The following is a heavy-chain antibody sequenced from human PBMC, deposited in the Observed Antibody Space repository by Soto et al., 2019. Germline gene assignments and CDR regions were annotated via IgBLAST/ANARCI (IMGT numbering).Heavy chain of an antibody. CDR2: SGDRRTSYST. J-gene: IGHJ6*02. D-gene: IGHD1-1*01. V-gene: IGHV3-72*01. CDR3: ARTPQTGNDFHV. CDR1: GFTLSDHY. Sequence: EVQLVESGGGLVQPGGSLRLSCAASGFTLSDHYIDWVRQAPEKGLAWVGRSGDRRTSYSTEYAASVKGRFTISRDDSKNSLDLQMNSLKTEDTAVYYCARTPQTGNDFHVWGQGTTVTVSS.